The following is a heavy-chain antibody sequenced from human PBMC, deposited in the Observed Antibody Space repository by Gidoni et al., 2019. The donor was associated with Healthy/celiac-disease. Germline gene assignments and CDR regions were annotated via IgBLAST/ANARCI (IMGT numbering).Heavy chain of an antibody. CDR3: ASSMYSSGWYQADY. J-gene: IGHJ4*02. D-gene: IGHD6-19*01. V-gene: IGHV3-48*02. CDR1: GFTFSSYR. Sequence: EVQLVESGGGLVQPGGSLRLSCAASGFTFSSYRMNWVRQAPGKGLEWVSYISSSSSTIYYADSVKGRFTISRDNAKNSLYLQMNSLRDEDTAVYYCASSMYSSGWYQADYWGQGTLVTVSS. CDR2: ISSSSSTI.